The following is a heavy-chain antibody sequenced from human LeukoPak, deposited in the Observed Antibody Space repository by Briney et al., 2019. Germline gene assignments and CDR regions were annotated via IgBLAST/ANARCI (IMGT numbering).Heavy chain of an antibody. J-gene: IGHJ6*02. CDR2: IGWDGRNT. D-gene: IGHD3/OR15-3a*01. V-gene: IGHV3-43*02. Sequence: GGSLRLSCAAPGCTFDDYAMHWGRHAPGKGLEWVSLIGWDGRNTYNADSVKGRFTISRDNSKKFLYMQMNSRRIEDIGLYYCADDIDSCGRSCLDYYTMAVWGQGTTVTVSS. CDR1: GCTFDDYA. CDR3: ADDIDSCGRSCLDYYTMAV.